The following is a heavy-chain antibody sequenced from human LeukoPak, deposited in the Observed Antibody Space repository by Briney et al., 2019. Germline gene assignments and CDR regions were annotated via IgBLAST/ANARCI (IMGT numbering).Heavy chain of an antibody. CDR1: GGSISSYY. D-gene: IGHD3-10*01. J-gene: IGHJ6*02. V-gene: IGHV4-59*08. CDR3: ARSSMVSSGMDV. Sequence: PSETLSLTCTVSGGSISSYYWSWIRQPPGKGLEWIGYIYYSGSTNYNPSLKSRVTISVDTSKNQFSLKLSSVTAADTAVYYCARSSMVSSGMDVWGQGTTVTVSS. CDR2: IYYSGST.